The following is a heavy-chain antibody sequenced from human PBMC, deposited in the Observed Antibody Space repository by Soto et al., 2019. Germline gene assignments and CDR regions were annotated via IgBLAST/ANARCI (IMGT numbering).Heavy chain of an antibody. J-gene: IGHJ4*02. Sequence: EVQLLESGGGLVQPGGSLRLSCAASGFTFSSYAMSWVRQAPGKGLEWVSAISGSGGSTYYADSVKGRFTISRDNSKNTLYLQMNSLRAEDTAVYYCAKPHMACSGGSCYSFPDYWGQGTLVTVSS. CDR2: ISGSGGST. V-gene: IGHV3-23*01. D-gene: IGHD2-15*01. CDR3: AKPHMACSGGSCYSFPDY. CDR1: GFTFSSYA.